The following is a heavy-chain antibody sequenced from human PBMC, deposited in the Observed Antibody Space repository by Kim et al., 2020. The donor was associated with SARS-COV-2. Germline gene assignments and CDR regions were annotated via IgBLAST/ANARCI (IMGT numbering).Heavy chain of an antibody. Sequence: GGSLRLSCTASGFTFGDYAMSWFRQAPGKGLEWVGFIRSKAYGGTTEYAASVKGRFTISRDDSKSIAYLQMNSLKTEDTAVYYCTRDYDSSGYFQVAFVYWGQGTLVTVSS. V-gene: IGHV3-49*03. CDR1: GFTFGDYA. CDR2: IRSKAYGGTT. J-gene: IGHJ4*02. D-gene: IGHD3-22*01. CDR3: TRDYDSSGYFQVAFVY.